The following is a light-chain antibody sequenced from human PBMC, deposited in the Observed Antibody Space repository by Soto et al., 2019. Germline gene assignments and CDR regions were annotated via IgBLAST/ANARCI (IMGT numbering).Light chain of an antibody. CDR3: GSYSTTTTRV. V-gene: IGLV2-14*03. J-gene: IGLJ1*01. CDR1: SSDVGRYDY. Sequence: QSALTQPASVSGSPGQSITISCTGTSSDVGRYDYVSWYQQHPGKAPQLIIYDVSKRPSGVSTRFSGSKSGNTASLTISGLQAEDEADYYCGSYSTTTTRVFGTGTKLTVL. CDR2: DVS.